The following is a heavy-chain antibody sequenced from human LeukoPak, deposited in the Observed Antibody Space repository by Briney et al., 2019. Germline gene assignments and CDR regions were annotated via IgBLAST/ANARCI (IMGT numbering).Heavy chain of an antibody. J-gene: IGHJ4*02. V-gene: IGHV4-39*01. Sequence: PSETLSLTCTVSGGSISIISSSTYYWGWIRQAPGKGLEWFGSLYYGENSHYNPSLKSRATLSVDTSNNQFSLKLTSVTAADAAVYFCARQLPTAAADTRGYFDYWGQGTVVTVSS. D-gene: IGHD6-25*01. CDR3: ARQLPTAAADTRGYFDY. CDR2: LYYGENS. CDR1: GGSISIISSSTYY.